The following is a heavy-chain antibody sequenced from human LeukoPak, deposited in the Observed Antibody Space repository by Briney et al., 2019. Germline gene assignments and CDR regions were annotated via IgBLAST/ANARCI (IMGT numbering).Heavy chain of an antibody. Sequence: SETLSLTCTVSGGSISSYYWSWIRQPPGKGLEWIGYIYYSGSTNYNPSLKSRVTISVDTSKNQFSLKLSSVTAADTAVYYCARSPRSGSLYYYYYGMDVWGQGTTVTVSS. J-gene: IGHJ6*02. CDR1: GGSISSYY. CDR3: ARSPRSGSLYYYYYGMDV. D-gene: IGHD3-3*01. CDR2: IYYSGST. V-gene: IGHV4-59*08.